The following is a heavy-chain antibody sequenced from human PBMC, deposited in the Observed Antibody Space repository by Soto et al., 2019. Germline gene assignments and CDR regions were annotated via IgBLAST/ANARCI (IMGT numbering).Heavy chain of an antibody. J-gene: IGHJ6*04. Sequence: GGSLRLSCAASGFTLSSYWMHWVRQAPGKGLVWVSRINSDGSSTSYADSVKGRFTISRDNAKNTLYLQMNSLRAEDTAVYYCARGEVRGVIKSHYYYYGMDVWGKGTTVTVSS. CDR2: INSDGSST. D-gene: IGHD3-10*01. CDR1: GFTLSSYW. CDR3: ARGEVRGVIKSHYYYYGMDV. V-gene: IGHV3-74*01.